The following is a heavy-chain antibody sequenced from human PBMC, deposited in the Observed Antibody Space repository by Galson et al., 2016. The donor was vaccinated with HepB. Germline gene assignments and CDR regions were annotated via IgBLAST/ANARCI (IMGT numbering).Heavy chain of an antibody. J-gene: IGHJ6*02. Sequence: SLRLSCAASGFTFSSYRMNWVRQAPGKGLEWVSYISSSSSTIYYADSVKGRFTISRDNAKNSLYLQINSLRDEDTAVYYCARDRKGTTIYYYGMDVWGQGTTVTVSS. CDR2: ISSSSSTI. CDR3: ARDRKGTTIYYYGMDV. D-gene: IGHD3-9*01. V-gene: IGHV3-48*02. CDR1: GFTFSSYR.